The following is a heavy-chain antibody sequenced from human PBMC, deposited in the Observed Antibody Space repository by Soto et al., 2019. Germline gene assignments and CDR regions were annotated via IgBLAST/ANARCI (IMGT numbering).Heavy chain of an antibody. Sequence: GGSLRLSCAASGFTFSNAWMNWVRQAPGKGLEWVGRIKSKTDGGTTDYAAPVKGRFTISRDDSKNTLYLQMNSLKTEDTAVYYCTTEYYYDSSGLVDYWGQGTLVTVSS. J-gene: IGHJ4*02. CDR2: IKSKTDGGTT. V-gene: IGHV3-15*07. CDR1: GFTFSNAW. CDR3: TTEYYYDSSGLVDY. D-gene: IGHD3-22*01.